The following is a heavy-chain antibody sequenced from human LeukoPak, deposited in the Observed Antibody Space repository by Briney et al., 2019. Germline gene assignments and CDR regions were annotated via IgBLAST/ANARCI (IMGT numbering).Heavy chain of an antibody. CDR1: GYTLTELS. D-gene: IGHD6-13*01. V-gene: IGHV1-24*01. J-gene: IGHJ1*01. CDR2: FDPEDGET. CDR3: ATEGEGEYSSSWSAY. Sequence: ASVKVSCKVSGYTLTELSMHWVRQAPGKGFEWMGGFDPEDGETIYAQKFQGRVTMTEDTSTDTAYMELSSLRSEDTAVYYCATEGEGEYSSSWSAYWGQGTLVTVSS.